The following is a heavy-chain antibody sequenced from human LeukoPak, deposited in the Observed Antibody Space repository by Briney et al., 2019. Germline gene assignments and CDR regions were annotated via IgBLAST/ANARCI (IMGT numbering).Heavy chain of an antibody. V-gene: IGHV3-33*08. Sequence: GGSLRLSCAASGFTFSSCAMHWVRQTPGKGLEWVAVIWYDGSNKYYADSVKGRFTISRDNSKNTLYLQMNSLRAEDTAVYYCARDNDYGDYGYFDYWGQGTLVTVSS. CDR2: IWYDGSNK. CDR3: ARDNDYGDYGYFDY. CDR1: GFTFSSCA. J-gene: IGHJ4*02. D-gene: IGHD4-17*01.